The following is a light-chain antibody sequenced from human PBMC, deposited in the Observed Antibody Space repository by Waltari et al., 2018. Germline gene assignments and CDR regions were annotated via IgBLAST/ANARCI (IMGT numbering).Light chain of an antibody. CDR3: QQTSSWPLT. V-gene: IGKV3-11*01. CDR2: DAS. CDR1: QSVSIN. Sequence: EIVLTQSPATLSLSPGQRATLSCRASQSVSINLGWYQQKLGQPPRLLIYDASHRATGIPARFSASGSGTDFTLTISGLEPEDFALYFCQQTSSWPLTFGGGTK. J-gene: IGKJ4*01.